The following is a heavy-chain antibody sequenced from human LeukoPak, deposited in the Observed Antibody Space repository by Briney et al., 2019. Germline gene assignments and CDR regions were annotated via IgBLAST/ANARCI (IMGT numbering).Heavy chain of an antibody. J-gene: IGHJ4*02. V-gene: IGHV3-33*08. CDR3: ARDSLAGYYYDSSGYSFDY. CDR2: MWSDGSNK. Sequence: GGSLRLSCAASGFTFSSYGMHWVRQAPGKGLEWVTVMWSDGSNKYYADSVRGRFTISKDNSRNTLYLQMNSLRAEDTAVYYCARDSLAGYYYDSSGYSFDYWGQGTLVTVSS. CDR1: GFTFSSYG. D-gene: IGHD3-22*01.